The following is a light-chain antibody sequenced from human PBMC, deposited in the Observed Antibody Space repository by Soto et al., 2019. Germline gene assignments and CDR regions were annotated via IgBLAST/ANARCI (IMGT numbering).Light chain of an antibody. J-gene: IGLJ2*01. V-gene: IGLV2-11*01. CDR2: VAS. Sequence: QSVLTQPRSVSGSPGQSVTISCSGTSSDVGGYNYVSWYQQHPVKAPKLMIYVASNRPSGVPDRFPGSKSGNTASLTISGLQVEDEADYYCSSYAGTYTVVFGGGTKLTVL. CDR3: SSYAGTYTVV. CDR1: SSDVGGYNY.